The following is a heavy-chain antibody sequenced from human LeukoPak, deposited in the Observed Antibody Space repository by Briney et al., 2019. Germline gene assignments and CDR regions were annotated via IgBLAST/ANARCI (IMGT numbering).Heavy chain of an antibody. CDR1: GGSISSSSSY. V-gene: IGHV4-39*01. CDR3: ARYESSAYGIDV. J-gene: IGHJ2*01. Sequence: RASETLSLTCTVSGGSISSSSSYWVWIRQPPGMGLEWIGSIYYSGSIYSNPSLKSRVTISVDTSKNQFSLKVSSVAAADTAVYYCARYESSAYGIDVWGRGTLVTVSS. D-gene: IGHD3-22*01. CDR2: IYYSGSI.